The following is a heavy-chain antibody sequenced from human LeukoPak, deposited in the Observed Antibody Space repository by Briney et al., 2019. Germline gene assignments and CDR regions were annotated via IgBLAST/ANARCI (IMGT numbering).Heavy chain of an antibody. CDR1: GGSISSSSYY. D-gene: IGHD3-22*01. CDR2: IYYSGST. J-gene: IGHJ4*02. Sequence: SETLSLTCTVSGGSISSSSYYWGWIRQPPGKGLEWIGSIYYSGSTYYNPSLKSRVTISVDTSKNQFSLKLSSVTAADTAVYYCVRVTNYYDSSGYPGLLDYWGQGTLVTVSS. V-gene: IGHV4-39*07. CDR3: VRVTNYYDSSGYPGLLDY.